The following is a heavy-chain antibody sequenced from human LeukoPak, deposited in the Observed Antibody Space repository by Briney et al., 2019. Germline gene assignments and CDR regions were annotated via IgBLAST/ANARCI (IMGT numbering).Heavy chain of an antibody. CDR2: IHYSGST. CDR1: GGSISSSSYY. V-gene: IGHV4-39*01. D-gene: IGHD3-10*01. Sequence: SETLSLTCTVSGGSISSSSYYWGWIRQPPGKGLEWIGSIHYSGSTYYNPSLKSRVTISVDTSKNQFSLKLSSVTAADTAVYYCARIGSGLAFDPWGQGTLVTVSS. CDR3: ARIGSGLAFDP. J-gene: IGHJ5*02.